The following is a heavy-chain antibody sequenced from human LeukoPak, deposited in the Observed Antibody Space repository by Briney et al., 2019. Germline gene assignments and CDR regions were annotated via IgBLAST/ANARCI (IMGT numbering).Heavy chain of an antibody. J-gene: IGHJ3*02. V-gene: IGHV4-59*12. CDR2: IYYSGNT. Sequence: GSLRLSCAASGFTFSNAWMSWVRQAPGKGLEWIGYIYYSGNTNYNPSLKSRVTISVDTSKNQFSLKLNSVTAADTAVYYCARDRLLPYSSRSDSFDIWGQGTMVTVSS. CDR3: ARDRLLPYSSRSDSFDI. D-gene: IGHD6-19*01. CDR1: GFTFSNAW.